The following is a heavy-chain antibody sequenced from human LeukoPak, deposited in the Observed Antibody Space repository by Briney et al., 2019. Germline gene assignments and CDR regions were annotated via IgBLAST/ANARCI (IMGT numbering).Heavy chain of an antibody. V-gene: IGHV4-34*01. Sequence: SETLSLTCAVYGGSFSGYYWSWIRQPPGKGLEWIGEINHSGSTNYNPSLKSRVTISVDTSKNQFSLKLSSVTAADTAVYYCARGLNYYGSGSYRGRCWFDPWGQGTLVTVSS. CDR1: GGSFSGYY. CDR2: INHSGST. CDR3: ARGLNYYGSGSYRGRCWFDP. J-gene: IGHJ5*02. D-gene: IGHD3-10*01.